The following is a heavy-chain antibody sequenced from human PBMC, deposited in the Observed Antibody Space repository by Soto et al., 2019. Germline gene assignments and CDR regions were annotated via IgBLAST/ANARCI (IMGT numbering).Heavy chain of an antibody. CDR3: ARGPVGGITKEGYFAH. D-gene: IGHD3-9*01. J-gene: IGHJ4*02. Sequence: QVQLQQWGAGLLKPSETLSLTCAVYGGSFSGYYWNWIRQPPGKGLEWIGEISQSGTINYNPSLKSRVPLSVDASTRQFSLRLTSVTAADTAVYYCARGPVGGITKEGYFAHWGQGSLLTVSS. CDR1: GGSFSGYY. V-gene: IGHV4-34*02. CDR2: ISQSGTI.